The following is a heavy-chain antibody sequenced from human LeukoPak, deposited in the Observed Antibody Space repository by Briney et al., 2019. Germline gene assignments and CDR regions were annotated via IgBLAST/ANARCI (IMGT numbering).Heavy chain of an antibody. CDR3: ARRWSFDY. J-gene: IGHJ4*02. CDR1: QFSFSVYW. CDR2: IKEDGSVK. Sequence: GGFLRLSCAASQFSFSVYWMTWVRQAPGKGLEWVANIKEDGSVKHYVDSVKGRFTISRDNAKNSLYLQMTSLRAEDTAMYYCARRWSFDYWGQGILVTVSS. D-gene: IGHD3-3*01. V-gene: IGHV3-7*01.